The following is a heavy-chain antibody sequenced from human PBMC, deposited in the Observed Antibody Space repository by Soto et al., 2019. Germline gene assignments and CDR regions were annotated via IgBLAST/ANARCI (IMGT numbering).Heavy chain of an antibody. D-gene: IGHD2-2*01. J-gene: IGHJ5*02. CDR2: ISSSSSYI. Sequence: GGSLRLSCAASGFTFSSYSMNWVRQAPGKGLEWVSSISSSSSYIYYADSVKGRFTISRDNAKNSLYLQMNSLRAEDTAVYYCASTLGYCSSTSCPDFDPWGQGTLVTVSS. CDR1: GFTFSSYS. CDR3: ASTLGYCSSTSCPDFDP. V-gene: IGHV3-21*01.